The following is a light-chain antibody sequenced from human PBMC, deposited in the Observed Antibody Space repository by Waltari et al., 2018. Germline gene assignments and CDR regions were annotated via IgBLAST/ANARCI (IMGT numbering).Light chain of an antibody. CDR3: NSYAGSSSWV. Sequence: QSALTQPASVSGSPGQSIPISCTGTSSDVGFYNHVSWYQQHPGKAPKPIIYDVSERPSGVSDRFSGSKSGNTASLTISGLQAEDESDYYCNSYAGSSSWVFGGGTKLTVL. V-gene: IGLV2-14*01. J-gene: IGLJ3*02. CDR2: DVS. CDR1: SSDVGFYNH.